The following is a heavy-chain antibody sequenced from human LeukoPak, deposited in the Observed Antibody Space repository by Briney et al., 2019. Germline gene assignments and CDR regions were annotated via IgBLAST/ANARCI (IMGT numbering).Heavy chain of an antibody. D-gene: IGHD6-13*01. V-gene: IGHV3-53*01. CDR3: ARKQPGHYGMDV. Sequence: GGSLRLSCAASGFTFSSNYMSWVRQAPGKGLEWVSVIYSGGSTYYADSVKGRFTISRDNSKNTLYLQMNSLRAEDTAVYYCARKQPGHYGMDVWGQGTTVTVSS. CDR2: IYSGGST. J-gene: IGHJ6*02. CDR1: GFTFSSNY.